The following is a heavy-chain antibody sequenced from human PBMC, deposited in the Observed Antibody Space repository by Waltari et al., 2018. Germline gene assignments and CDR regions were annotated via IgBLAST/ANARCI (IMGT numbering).Heavy chain of an antibody. V-gene: IGHV4-4*07. CDR1: GGSISSSY. Sequence: QVQLQESGPGLVKPSETLSLTCTVSGGSISSSYWSWIRQPAGKGLEWIGRIYTSGSANYNPSLKSRVTMSVDTSKNQFSLKLSSVAAADTAVYYCASTVSFVEDDAFDIWGQGTMVTVSS. CDR2: IYTSGSA. J-gene: IGHJ3*02. CDR3: ASTVSFVEDDAFDI. D-gene: IGHD4-17*01.